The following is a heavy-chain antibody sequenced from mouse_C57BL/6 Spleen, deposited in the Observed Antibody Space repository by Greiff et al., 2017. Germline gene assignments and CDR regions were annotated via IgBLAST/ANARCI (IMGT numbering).Heavy chain of an antibody. J-gene: IGHJ1*03. CDR2: IYPGDGDT. CDR3: ANYYGSSYGCFDV. CDR1: GYAFSSSW. Sequence: VQLQQSGPELVKPGASVKISCKASGYAFSSSWMNWVKQRPGKGLEWIGRIYPGDGDTNYNGKFKGKATLTADKSSSTAYMQLSSLTSEDSAVYVCANYYGSSYGCFDVWGTGTTVTVSS. V-gene: IGHV1-82*01. D-gene: IGHD1-1*01.